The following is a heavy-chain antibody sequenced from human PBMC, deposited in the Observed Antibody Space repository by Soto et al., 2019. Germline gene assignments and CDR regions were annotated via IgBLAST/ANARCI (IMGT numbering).Heavy chain of an antibody. Sequence: EVQLLESGGGLVQPGGSLRLSCVASGFTFSSYAMSWVRQAHGKGLEWVSGISGSGGSTYYADSVKGRFTISRDNSKNTLYLQMNSLRAEDTAVYYCAKDRKSGSGWYWDYWGQGSLVTVSS. CDR1: GFTFSSYA. J-gene: IGHJ4*02. CDR2: ISGSGGST. D-gene: IGHD6-19*01. V-gene: IGHV3-23*01. CDR3: AKDRKSGSGWYWDY.